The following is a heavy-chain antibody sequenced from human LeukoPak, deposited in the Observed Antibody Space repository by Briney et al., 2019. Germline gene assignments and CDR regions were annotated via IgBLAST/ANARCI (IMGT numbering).Heavy chain of an antibody. CDR2: ISGTGGYT. J-gene: IGHJ5*01. Sequence: GGSLRLSCAASGFTFSTYAMSWVRQAAGKGLEWVSAISGTGGYTYYADSVKGRFTVSRDNSKNTLYLQLNSLRAEDTAVYYCAKVGRTTVTTRVNTESWFDSWGQGTLVTVSS. CDR1: GFTFSTYA. CDR3: AKVGRTTVTTRVNTESWFDS. D-gene: IGHD4-17*01. V-gene: IGHV3-23*01.